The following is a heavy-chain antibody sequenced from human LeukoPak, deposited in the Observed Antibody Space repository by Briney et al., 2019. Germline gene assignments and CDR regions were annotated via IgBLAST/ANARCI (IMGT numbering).Heavy chain of an antibody. CDR1: VFTFDDYG. CDR2: INWNGGST. D-gene: IGHD1-26*01. CDR3: ARAVGATNYFDY. V-gene: IGHV3-20*04. Sequence: RPGASLRFSCAASVFTFDDYGMSWVRQAPGKGVEWVSGINWNGGSTGYADSVKGRFTISRDNAKNSLYLQMNSLRAEDTALYYCARAVGATNYFDYWGQGTLVTVS. J-gene: IGHJ4*02.